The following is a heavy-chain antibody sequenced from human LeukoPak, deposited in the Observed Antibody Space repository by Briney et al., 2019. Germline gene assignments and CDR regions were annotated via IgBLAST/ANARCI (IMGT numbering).Heavy chain of an antibody. Sequence: GGSLRLSCAASGFTVNSNYMIWLRQAPGKGLEWVSLIYSGGSTYHADSVKGRFSISRDNSNNTLYLEMNSLRAEDTALYYCAKVPFFSGSTVGGAFDIWGQGTMVTVPS. CDR2: IYSGGST. CDR3: AKVPFFSGSTVGGAFDI. V-gene: IGHV3-66*01. D-gene: IGHD1-26*01. J-gene: IGHJ3*02. CDR1: GFTVNSNY.